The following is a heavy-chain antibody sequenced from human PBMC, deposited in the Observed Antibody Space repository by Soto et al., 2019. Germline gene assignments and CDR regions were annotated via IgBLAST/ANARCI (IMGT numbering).Heavy chain of an antibody. Sequence: GRSLRLSCAASGFTFSNHAMSWIRQAPGKGLEWVSTIDNSGGITYYADSVKGRFTISRDNSKNTLYLQMNSLRAEDTAVYYCAKGGYNYGFLFDCWGQGTLVTVSS. CDR1: GFTFSNHA. J-gene: IGHJ4*02. V-gene: IGHV3-23*05. CDR3: AKGGYNYGFLFDC. D-gene: IGHD5-18*01. CDR2: IDNSGGIT.